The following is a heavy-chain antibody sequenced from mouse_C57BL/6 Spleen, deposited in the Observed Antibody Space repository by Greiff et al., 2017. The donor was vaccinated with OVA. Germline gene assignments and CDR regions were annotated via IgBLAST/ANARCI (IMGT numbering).Heavy chain of an antibody. CDR2: IYPGDGDT. V-gene: IGHV1-82*01. D-gene: IGHD1-1*01. J-gene: IGHJ2*01. Sequence: QVQLQQSGPELVKPGASVKISCKASGYAFSSSWMNWVKQRPGKGLEWIGRIYPGDGDTNYNGKFKGKATLTADKSSSTAYMQLSSLTSEDSAVYFGARWGVITTVVAADYWGQGTTLTVSS. CDR1: GYAFSSSW. CDR3: ARWGVITTVVAADY.